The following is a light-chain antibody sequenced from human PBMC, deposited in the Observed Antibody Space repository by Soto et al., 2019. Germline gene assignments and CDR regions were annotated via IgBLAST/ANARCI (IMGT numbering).Light chain of an antibody. CDR1: QSVSNN. V-gene: IGKV3-15*01. Sequence: EIVMTQSPATLSVSPGERATLSCRASQSVSNNLAWYQQKHAQAPRLLIYFASTRATGIPARFSGSGSGTEFTLTISSLQSEDFAVYYCQQYNKWPLTFGGGTKVETK. CDR2: FAS. J-gene: IGKJ4*01. CDR3: QQYNKWPLT.